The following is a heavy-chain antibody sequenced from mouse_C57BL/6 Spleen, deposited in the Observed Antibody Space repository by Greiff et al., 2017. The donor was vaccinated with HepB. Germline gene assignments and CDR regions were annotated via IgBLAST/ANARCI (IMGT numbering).Heavy chain of an antibody. CDR3: TRGVVPYYAMDY. CDR2: ISSGGDYI. J-gene: IGHJ4*01. CDR1: GFTFSSYA. D-gene: IGHD1-1*01. V-gene: IGHV5-9-1*02. Sequence: DVMLVESGEGLVKPGGSLKLSCAASGFTFSSYAMSWVRQTPEKRLEWVAYISSGGDYIYYADTVKGRFTISRDNARNTLYLQMSSLKSEDTAMYYCTRGVVPYYAMDYWGQGTSVTVSS.